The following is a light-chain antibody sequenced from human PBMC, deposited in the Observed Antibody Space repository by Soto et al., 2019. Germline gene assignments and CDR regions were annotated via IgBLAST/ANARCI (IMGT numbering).Light chain of an antibody. V-gene: IGKV1-17*01. CDR1: QGISSD. J-gene: IGKJ1*01. CDR3: LQHNSYPWA. CDR2: AAS. Sequence: DIQMTQSQSSLSASVGDRVTITCRASQGISSDLGWYQQKPGKAPKRLIYAASSLQSGVPSRFSGSGSGTEVTLTISSLQPEDVATYYCLQHNSYPWAFGQGTKVEIK.